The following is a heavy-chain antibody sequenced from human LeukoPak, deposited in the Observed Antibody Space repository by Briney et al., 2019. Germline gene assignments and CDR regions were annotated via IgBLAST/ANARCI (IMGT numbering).Heavy chain of an antibody. CDR1: GFTFDDYA. Sequence: PGRSLRLSCAASGFTFDDYAMHWVRQAPGKGLEWVSGISWNSGSIGYADSVKGRFTISRDNSKNTLYLQMNSLRAEDTAVYYCAKDQVPAAIGPYDAFDIWGQGTMVTVSS. V-gene: IGHV3-9*01. J-gene: IGHJ3*02. CDR2: ISWNSGSI. CDR3: AKDQVPAAIGPYDAFDI. D-gene: IGHD2-2*02.